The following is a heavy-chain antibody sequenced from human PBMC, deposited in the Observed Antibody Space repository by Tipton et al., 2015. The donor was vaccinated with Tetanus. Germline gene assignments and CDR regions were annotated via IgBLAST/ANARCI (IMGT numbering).Heavy chain of an antibody. V-gene: IGHV4-34*01. Sequence: LRLSCAASGSTFSYYGMHWVRQAPGKGLEWIGEIHPSGSTYYNPSFTSRITLSQDTSKNQFSLKLNSVTAADTAVYYCARGVDRAKAGTDWGQGTLVTVSS. CDR2: IHPSGST. D-gene: IGHD5-18*01. CDR3: ARGVDRAKAGTD. J-gene: IGHJ4*02. CDR1: GSTFSYYG.